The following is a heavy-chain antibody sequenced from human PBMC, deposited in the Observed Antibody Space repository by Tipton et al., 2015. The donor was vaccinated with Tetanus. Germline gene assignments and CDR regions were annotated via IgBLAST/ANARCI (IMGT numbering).Heavy chain of an antibody. Sequence: TLSLTCTVSGVSIRNGGYSWSWIRQPPGKGLEWIGYTYHTGGTYYNPPLKSRVTISVDRSNNQFSLELTSVTAADTALYYCARAPYNSPGKYYFDSWGQGTLVTVSS. CDR2: TYHTGGT. D-gene: IGHD1-1*01. CDR1: GVSIRNGGYS. V-gene: IGHV4-30-2*01. CDR3: ARAPYNSPGKYYFDS. J-gene: IGHJ4*02.